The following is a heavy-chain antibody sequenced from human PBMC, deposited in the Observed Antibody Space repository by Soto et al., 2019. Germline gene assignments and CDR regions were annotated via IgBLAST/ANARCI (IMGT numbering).Heavy chain of an antibody. D-gene: IGHD2-2*01. CDR1: GYTFTSCG. V-gene: IGHV1-18*01. CDR3: ARDLWKFVVVVPAAIDY. J-gene: IGHJ4*02. Sequence: QVQLVQSGAEVKKPGASVKVSCKASGYTFTSCGISWVRQAPGQGLEWMGWISAYNGNTNYAQKLQGRVTMTTDTSTSTAYMELRSLRSDDTAVYYCARDLWKFVVVVPAAIDYWGQGTLVTVSS. CDR2: ISAYNGNT.